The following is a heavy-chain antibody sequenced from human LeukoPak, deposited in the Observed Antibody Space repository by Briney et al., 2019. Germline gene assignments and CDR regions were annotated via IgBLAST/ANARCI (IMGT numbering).Heavy chain of an antibody. J-gene: IGHJ4*01. V-gene: IGHV3-33*01. CDR2: IWSDGSNR. Sequence: GRSLRLSCAASGFIYSHYGMHWVRQAPGKGLEWVAVIWSDGSNRFYAGSVKGRFTISRDNSQNTLVLQMNSLRAEDTAMYYCARDAQRGFDYSNSLEYWGHGTLVTVSS. CDR3: ARDAQRGFDYSNSLEY. D-gene: IGHD4-11*01. CDR1: GFIYSHYG.